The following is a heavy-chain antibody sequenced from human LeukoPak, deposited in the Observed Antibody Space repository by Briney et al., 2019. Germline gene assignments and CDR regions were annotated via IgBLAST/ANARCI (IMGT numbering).Heavy chain of an antibody. CDR2: MNPNSGNT. D-gene: IGHD2-2*01. Sequence: ASVKVSCKASGYSFTNYDINWVRQATGQGLEWMGWMNPNSGNTGYAQKFQGRVTMTRNTSISTAYMELSSLRSEDTAVYYCARVVVVPAATKQYYYGMDVWGQGTTVTVSS. CDR3: ARVVVVPAATKQYYYGMDV. V-gene: IGHV1-8*01. J-gene: IGHJ6*02. CDR1: GYSFTNYD.